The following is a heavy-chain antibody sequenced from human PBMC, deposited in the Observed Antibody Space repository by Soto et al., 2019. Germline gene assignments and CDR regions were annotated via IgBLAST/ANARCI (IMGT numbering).Heavy chain of an antibody. D-gene: IGHD3-3*01. CDR3: ARDFAYFDS. CDR2: IYYSGST. Sequence: SETLSLTCTVSGGSISSYYWSWIRQPPGKGLEWIGYIYYSGSTNYNPSLKSRVTVSVDTSKNQFSLNLDSVTAADTAVYFCARDFAYFDSWGQGTLVTVSS. CDR1: GGSISSYY. V-gene: IGHV4-59*01. J-gene: IGHJ4*02.